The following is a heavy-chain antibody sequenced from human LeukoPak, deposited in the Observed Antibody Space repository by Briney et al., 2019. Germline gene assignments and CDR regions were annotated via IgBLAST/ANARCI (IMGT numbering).Heavy chain of an antibody. J-gene: IGHJ4*02. V-gene: IGHV3-7*01. CDR3: ARDHGFAFDH. Sequence: SGGSLRLSCAASGFTFSTHWMYWVRQAPGKGLEWVANIKRDGSQKNYVHSVKGRFTISRDNAKNSLYLQMNSLRDEDTAVYYCARDHGFAFDHWGQGTLVTVSS. D-gene: IGHD5-24*01. CDR1: GFTFSTHW. CDR2: IKRDGSQK.